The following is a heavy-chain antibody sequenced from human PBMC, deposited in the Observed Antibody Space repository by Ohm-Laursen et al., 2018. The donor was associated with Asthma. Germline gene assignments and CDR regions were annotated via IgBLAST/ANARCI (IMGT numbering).Heavy chain of an antibody. J-gene: IGHJ4*02. CDR1: GGSISSYY. D-gene: IGHD3-22*01. CDR2: IYYSGST. Sequence: GTLSLTCTVSGGSISSYYWSWIRQPPGKGLEWIGYIYYSGSTNYNPSLKSRVTISVDTSKNQFSLKLSSVTAADTAVYYCAAAYDSSGYYYEIDYFDYWGQGTLVTVSS. V-gene: IGHV4-59*01. CDR3: AAAYDSSGYYYEIDYFDY.